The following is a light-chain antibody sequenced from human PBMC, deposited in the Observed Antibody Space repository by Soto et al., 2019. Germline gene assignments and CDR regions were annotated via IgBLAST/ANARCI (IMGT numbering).Light chain of an antibody. CDR2: EDI. Sequence: QSALSQPPSASGSPGQSVTISCTGTSSDGVGLTFVSWYQHRPGKAPTLIIYEDIKRPSWVPDRFSGSQSANTASLTVSGLQSDDEAVYYCSSSANRNYVIFGGGTNLTVL. CDR1: SSDGVGLTF. CDR3: SSSANRNYVI. V-gene: IGLV2-8*01. J-gene: IGLJ2*01.